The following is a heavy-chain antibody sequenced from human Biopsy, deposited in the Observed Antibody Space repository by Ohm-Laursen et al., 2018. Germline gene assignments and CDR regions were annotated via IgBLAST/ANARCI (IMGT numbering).Heavy chain of an antibody. CDR1: GGTFSSYA. J-gene: IGHJ6*02. CDR2: IIPIFGTA. V-gene: IGHV1-69*05. Sequence: SVKVSCNASGGTFSSYAISWVRQAPGQGLEWMGGIIPIFGTANYAQKFQERVTITRDMSTSTAYMELTSLRSEDTAVYYCAATSTLYYYYYAMDVWDQGTTITVSS. CDR3: AATSTLYYYYYAMDV.